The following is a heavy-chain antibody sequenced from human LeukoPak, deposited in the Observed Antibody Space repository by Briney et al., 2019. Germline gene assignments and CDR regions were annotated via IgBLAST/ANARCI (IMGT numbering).Heavy chain of an antibody. D-gene: IGHD3-9*01. V-gene: IGHV1-2*02. J-gene: IGHJ5*02. CDR1: GYTFTGYY. CDR2: INPNSGGT. Sequence: ASVKVSCTASGYTFTGYYMHWVRQPPAQGLERMGWINPNSGGTNYAQKFQGRVTMTRDTSISTAYMELSRLRSDDTAVYYCAREPYDIPGDSWSDPWGQGTLVTVSS. CDR3: AREPYDIPGDSWSDP.